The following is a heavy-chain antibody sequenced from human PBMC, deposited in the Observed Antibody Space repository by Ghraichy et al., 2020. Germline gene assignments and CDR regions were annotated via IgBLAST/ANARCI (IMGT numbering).Heavy chain of an antibody. CDR2: LNHSGST. CDR1: GGSFRGYS. Sequence: SETLSLTCAVYGGSFRGYSWTWSRQPPGKGLEWIRELNHSGSTNYNPSLKSRVTISGDTSKNQVSLKLRSVTAADTAVYYCARATIRDGMDVWGQGTTVTVSS. J-gene: IGHJ6*02. CDR3: ARATIRDGMDV. V-gene: IGHV4-34*01. D-gene: IGHD5-12*01.